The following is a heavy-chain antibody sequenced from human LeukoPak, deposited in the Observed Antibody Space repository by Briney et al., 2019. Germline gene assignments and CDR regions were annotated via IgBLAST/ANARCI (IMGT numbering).Heavy chain of an antibody. CDR1: GGSLSSGGYS. Sequence: PSQTLSLTCAVSGGSLSSGGYSWSWIRQPPGKGLEWIGYIYHSGSTYYTPSLKSRVTISVDRSKNQFSLKLSSVTAADTAVYYCARATLRDYGVLYYFDYWGQGTLVTVSS. J-gene: IGHJ4*02. CDR2: IYHSGST. D-gene: IGHD4-17*01. V-gene: IGHV4-30-2*01. CDR3: ARATLRDYGVLYYFDY.